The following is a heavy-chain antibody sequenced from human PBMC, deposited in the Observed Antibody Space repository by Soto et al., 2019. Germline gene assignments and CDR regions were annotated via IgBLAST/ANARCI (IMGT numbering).Heavy chain of an antibody. Sequence: GGSLRLSCAASGFTFSSYGMHWVRQAPGKGLEWVAVIWYDGSNKYYADSVKGRFTISRDNSKNTLYPQMNSLRAEDTAVYYCASEMPYSSSWSRGYFDYWGQGTLVTVSS. D-gene: IGHD6-13*01. J-gene: IGHJ4*02. CDR3: ASEMPYSSSWSRGYFDY. V-gene: IGHV3-33*01. CDR1: GFTFSSYG. CDR2: IWYDGSNK.